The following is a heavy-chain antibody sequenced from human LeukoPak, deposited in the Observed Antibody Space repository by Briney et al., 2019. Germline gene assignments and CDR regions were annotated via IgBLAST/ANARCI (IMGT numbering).Heavy chain of an antibody. CDR3: ATTGGLYAFDI. V-gene: IGHV4-34*01. D-gene: IGHD1-1*01. J-gene: IGHJ3*02. CDR1: GGSFSGCY. CDR2: INHSGST. Sequence: SETLSLTCAVYGGSFSGCYWSWIRQPPGKGLEWIGEINHSGSTNYNPSLKSRVTISVDTSKNQFSLKLTSVTAADTSVYYCATTGGLYAFDIWGQGTMVTVSS.